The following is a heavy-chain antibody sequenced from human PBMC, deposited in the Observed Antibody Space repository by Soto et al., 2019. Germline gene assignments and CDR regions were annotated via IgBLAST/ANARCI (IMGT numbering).Heavy chain of an antibody. Sequence: QVQLVQSGAEVKKPGASVKVSCKASGYIFSNYGFTWVRQATGQGLEWMGWISTDNSNTNYAQRFQGRVTMTTDTSTNTAYMELRNLRSDDTAVYFCARSIGLPPVVGYFFDYWGQGTLVTVSS. CDR3: ARSIGLPPVVGYFFDY. J-gene: IGHJ4*02. V-gene: IGHV1-18*01. D-gene: IGHD6-19*01. CDR1: GYIFSNYG. CDR2: ISTDNSNT.